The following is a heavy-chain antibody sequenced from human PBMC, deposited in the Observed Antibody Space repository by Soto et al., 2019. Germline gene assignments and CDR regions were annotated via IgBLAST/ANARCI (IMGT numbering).Heavy chain of an antibody. D-gene: IGHD3-22*01. CDR2: ISRSSNYI. CDR3: ARGRIYYDSSGYHPDY. CDR1: GFTFSSYS. V-gene: IGHV3-21*01. J-gene: IGHJ4*02. Sequence: LRLSCAASGFTFSSYSMNWVRQAPGKGLEWVSSISRSSNYIYYADSVKGRFTSSRDNAKNSLYLQMNSLRAEDTAVYYCARGRIYYDSSGYHPDYWGQGTLVTVSS.